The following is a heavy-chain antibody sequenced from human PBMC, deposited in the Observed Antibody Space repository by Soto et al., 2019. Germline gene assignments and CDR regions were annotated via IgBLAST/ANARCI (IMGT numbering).Heavy chain of an antibody. CDR2: INHNSGYA. V-gene: IGHV3-23*01. Sequence: GGSLRLSCAASGFPFILYLMSWVRQAPGKELEWVSLINHNSGYAYYADSVKGRFTISRDNSKNTLYLQMNSLRAEDTAVYYCAKVNFYWYFELWGRGTLVTVSS. CDR1: GFPFILYL. J-gene: IGHJ2*01. CDR3: AKVNFYWYFEL.